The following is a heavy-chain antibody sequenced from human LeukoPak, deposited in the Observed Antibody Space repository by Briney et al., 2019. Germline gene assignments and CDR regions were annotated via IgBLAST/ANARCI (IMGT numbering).Heavy chain of an antibody. CDR2: IYTSGST. V-gene: IGHV4-4*07. D-gene: IGHD3-22*01. CDR1: GGSISSYY. CDR3: ARLGGYPLSAFDI. Sequence: SETLSLTCTVSGGSISSYYWSWIRQPAGKGLEWIGRIYTSGSTNYNPSLKSRVTISLDTSKNQFSLELSSVTAADTAVYYCARLGGYPLSAFDIWGQGTVITVSS. J-gene: IGHJ3*02.